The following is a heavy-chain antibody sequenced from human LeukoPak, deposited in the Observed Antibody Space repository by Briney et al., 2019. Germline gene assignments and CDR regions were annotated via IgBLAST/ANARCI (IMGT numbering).Heavy chain of an antibody. D-gene: IGHD4-23*01. J-gene: IGHJ4*02. CDR3: AKDTTVVAGPFDY. V-gene: IGHV3-30*18. Sequence: GGSLRLSCEASGFTFSSYSVSWVRQAPGKGLEWVAVISYDGSNKYYADSVKGRFTISRDNSKNTLYLQMNSLRAEDTAVYYCAKDTTVVAGPFDYWGQGTLVTVSS. CDR2: ISYDGSNK. CDR1: GFTFSSYS.